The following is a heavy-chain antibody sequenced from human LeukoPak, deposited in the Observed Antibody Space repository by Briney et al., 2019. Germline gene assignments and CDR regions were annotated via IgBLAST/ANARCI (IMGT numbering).Heavy chain of an antibody. CDR3: AKSGESGWPTSYFDY. J-gene: IGHJ4*02. CDR2: MSYDESHK. D-gene: IGHD6-19*01. Sequence: GGSLRLSCAASGFTFSSYGIHWVRQAPGKGLEWVAVMSYDESHKYYADSVKGRFTISRDNSKNTLNLQMNSLRAEDTAIYYCAKSGESGWPTSYFDYWGQGTLVTVSS. CDR1: GFTFSSYG. V-gene: IGHV3-30*18.